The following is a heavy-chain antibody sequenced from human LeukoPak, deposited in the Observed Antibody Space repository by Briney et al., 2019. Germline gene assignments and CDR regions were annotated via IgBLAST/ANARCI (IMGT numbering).Heavy chain of an antibody. CDR2: IYYSGST. D-gene: IGHD3-10*01. J-gene: IGHJ4*02. Sequence: SETLSLTCTVSGGSVRNSDSYWGWIRQPPGKGPEWIASIYYSGSTYYNSSLKSRVTISVDTSNNHFSLNVSSVTAADSAVYYCARDGAYGSGSFLSFFDYWGQGTLVTVSS. CDR3: ARDGAYGSGSFLSFFDY. CDR1: GGSVRNSDSY. V-gene: IGHV4-39*02.